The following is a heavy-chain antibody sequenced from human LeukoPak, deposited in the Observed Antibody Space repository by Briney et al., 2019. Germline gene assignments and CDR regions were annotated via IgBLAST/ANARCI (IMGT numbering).Heavy chain of an antibody. J-gene: IGHJ4*02. CDR3: AAERRGSSYYDGKEAFDH. CDR2: IIEDGGEK. V-gene: IGHV3-7*01. Sequence: GGSLELSCVASSFTFCNCWMSWLRETPGRGRGWVANIIEDGGEKHYADSVKGRFTITRDNAKNTLYLQINSLRAEDAAVYYCAAERRGSSYYDGKEAFDHWGQGTLVAVSS. CDR1: SFTFCNCW. D-gene: IGHD4-23*01.